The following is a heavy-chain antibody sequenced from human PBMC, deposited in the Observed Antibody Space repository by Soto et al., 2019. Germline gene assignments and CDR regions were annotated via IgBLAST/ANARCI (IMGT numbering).Heavy chain of an antibody. J-gene: IGHJ6*03. Sequence: PSETLSLTCTVSGGSISSYYWSWIRQPPGKGLEWIGYIYYSGSTNYNPSLKSRVTISVDTSKNQFSLKLSSVTAADTAVYYCARRYGDYDYMDVWGKGTTVTVSS. CDR1: GGSISSYY. CDR2: IYYSGST. CDR3: ARRYGDYDYMDV. D-gene: IGHD4-17*01. V-gene: IGHV4-59*08.